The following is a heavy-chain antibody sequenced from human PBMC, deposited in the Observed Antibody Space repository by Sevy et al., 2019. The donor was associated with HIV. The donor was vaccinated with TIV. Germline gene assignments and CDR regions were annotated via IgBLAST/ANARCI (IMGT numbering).Heavy chain of an antibody. J-gene: IGHJ4*02. D-gene: IGHD2-15*01. Sequence: GGSLRLSCAASRFTFSSYSMNWVRQAPGKGLEWVSSISSSSSYIYYSDSVKGRFTISRDNAKNSLYLQMNSLRAEDTAVYYCARGEGGYCSGCSCYSYSDYWGQGTLVTVSS. V-gene: IGHV3-21*01. CDR1: RFTFSSYS. CDR2: ISSSSSYI. CDR3: ARGEGGYCSGCSCYSYSDY.